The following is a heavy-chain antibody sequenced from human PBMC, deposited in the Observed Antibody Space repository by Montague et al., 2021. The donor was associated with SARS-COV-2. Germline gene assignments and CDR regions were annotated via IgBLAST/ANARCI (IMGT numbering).Heavy chain of an antibody. CDR1: GFTLSSYS. Sequence: SLRLSCAASGFTLSSYSMNWVRQAPGKGLEWVSSISSSSSYIYYADSVKGRFTISRDNAKNSLYLQMNSLRAEDTAVYYCARDVTMVRGVPFDYWGQGTLVTVSS. V-gene: IGHV3-21*01. CDR3: ARDVTMVRGVPFDY. D-gene: IGHD3-10*01. J-gene: IGHJ4*02. CDR2: ISSSSSYI.